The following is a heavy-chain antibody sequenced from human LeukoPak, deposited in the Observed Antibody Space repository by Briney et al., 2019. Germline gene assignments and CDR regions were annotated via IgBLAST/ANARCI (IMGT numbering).Heavy chain of an antibody. CDR2: ISRSGGST. D-gene: IGHD5-18*01. Sequence: GGSLRRSCAASGFTFNNYTMSWVRQAPGKGLEWVSTISRSGGSTYYADSVKGRFTISRDNSKNMLYLQMNSLRAEDTAVYYCAKDQDWPTAMITNWGQGTLVTVSS. J-gene: IGHJ4*02. CDR1: GFTFNNYT. V-gene: IGHV3-23*01. CDR3: AKDQDWPTAMITN.